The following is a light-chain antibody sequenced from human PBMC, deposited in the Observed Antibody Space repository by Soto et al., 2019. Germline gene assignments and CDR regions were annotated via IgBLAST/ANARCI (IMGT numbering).Light chain of an antibody. CDR3: QQSYSTPRT. CDR1: QSISSY. V-gene: IGKV1-39*01. J-gene: IGKJ2*01. CDR2: AAS. Sequence: DIQMTQSPSSLSASVGDRVTITCRAGQSISSYLNWYQQKPGKAPKLLIYAASSLQSGVPSRFSGSGSGTDFTLTISSLQPEEFATYYCQQSYSTPRTFGQGTKLEIK.